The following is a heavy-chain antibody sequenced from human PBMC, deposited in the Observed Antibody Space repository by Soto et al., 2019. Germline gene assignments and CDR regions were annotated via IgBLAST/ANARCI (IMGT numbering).Heavy chain of an antibody. Sequence: ASVKVSCTASGGTFSSYAISWVRQAPGQGLEWMGGIIPIFGTANYAQKFQGRVTITADESTSTAYMELSSLRSEDTAVYYCARAVAGHNYYYYGMDVWGQGTTVTVSS. CDR2: IIPIFGTA. J-gene: IGHJ6*02. D-gene: IGHD6-19*01. V-gene: IGHV1-69*13. CDR1: GGTFSSYA. CDR3: ARAVAGHNYYYYGMDV.